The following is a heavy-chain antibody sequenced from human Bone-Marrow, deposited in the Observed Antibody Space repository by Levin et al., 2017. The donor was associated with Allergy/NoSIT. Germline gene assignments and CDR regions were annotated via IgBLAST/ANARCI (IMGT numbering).Heavy chain of an antibody. CDR1: GFTFFTYW. CDR2: IAHDGSET. J-gene: IGHJ4*02. V-gene: IGHV3-7*01. D-gene: IGHD2-15*01. Sequence: PGGSLRLSCTASGFTFFTYWMNWARQAPGKGPEWVASIAHDGSETYYVDSVKGRFTISRDNARNSLFLQMNSLRAEDTAVYYCVRQSRREHGGDYWGQGTLIIVSS. CDR3: VRQSRREHGGDY.